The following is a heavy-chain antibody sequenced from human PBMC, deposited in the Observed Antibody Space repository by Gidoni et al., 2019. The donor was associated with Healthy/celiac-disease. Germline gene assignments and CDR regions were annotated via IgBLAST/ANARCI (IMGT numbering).Heavy chain of an antibody. CDR2: IWYDGSNK. V-gene: IGHV3-33*01. D-gene: IGHD3-22*01. J-gene: IGHJ6*02. CDR1: GFTFSSYG. Sequence: QVQLVESGGGVVQPGRSLRLSCAASGFTFSSYGMHWVRQAPGKGLEWVAVIWYDGSNKYYADSVKGRFTISRDNSKNTLYLQMNSLRAEDTAVYYCARDEYYYDSSASYGMDVWGQGTTVTVSS. CDR3: ARDEYYYDSSASYGMDV.